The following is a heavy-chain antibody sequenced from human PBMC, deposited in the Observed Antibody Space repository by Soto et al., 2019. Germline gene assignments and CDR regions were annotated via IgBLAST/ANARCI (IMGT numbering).Heavy chain of an antibody. Sequence: ASVKVSCKASGGTFSSYAISWVRQAPGQGLERMGGIIPIFGTANYAQKFQGRVTITADESTSTAYMELSSLRSEDTAVYYCARHDSGYGKNEWNWFDPWGQGTLVTVSS. V-gene: IGHV1-69*13. J-gene: IGHJ5*02. CDR2: IIPIFGTA. CDR1: GGTFSSYA. D-gene: IGHD5-12*01. CDR3: ARHDSGYGKNEWNWFDP.